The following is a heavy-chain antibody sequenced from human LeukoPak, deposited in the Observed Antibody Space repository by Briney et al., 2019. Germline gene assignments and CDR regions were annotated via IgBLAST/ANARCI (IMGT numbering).Heavy chain of an antibody. Sequence: GASVKVSCKASGYTFTSYYMHWVRQAPGQGLEWMGIINSNGGSTNYAQKFRGRVTMTRDTSTSTVYMELSSLRSEDTAVYYCAREDGTLHYYYYGMDVWGQGTTVTVSS. CDR1: GYTFTSYY. V-gene: IGHV1-46*01. CDR3: AREDGTLHYYYYGMDV. J-gene: IGHJ6*02. D-gene: IGHD5-24*01. CDR2: INSNGGST.